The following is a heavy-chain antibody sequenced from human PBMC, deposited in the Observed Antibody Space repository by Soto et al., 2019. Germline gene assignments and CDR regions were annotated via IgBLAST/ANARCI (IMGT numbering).Heavy chain of an antibody. CDR2: ISAHNGNT. D-gene: IGHD1-1*01. V-gene: IGHV1-18*01. Sequence: QVHLVQSGAEVKKPGASVKVSCKGSGYAFTTYGITWVRQAPGQGLEWMGWISAHNGNTNYAQKLQGRVTVTRDTATSTAYMELRSLRSDDTAVYYCARGRYGDYCGQGALVTVSS. CDR3: ARGRYGDY. CDR1: GYAFTTYG. J-gene: IGHJ4*02.